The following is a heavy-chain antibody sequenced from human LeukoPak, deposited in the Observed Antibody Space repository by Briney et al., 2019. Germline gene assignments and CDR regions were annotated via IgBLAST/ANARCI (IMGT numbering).Heavy chain of an antibody. CDR1: GGSISSYY. J-gene: IGHJ3*02. D-gene: IGHD1-14*01. Sequence: SETLSLTCTVSGGSISSYYWSWIRQPPGKGLEWIGYIYYSGSTNYNPSLKSRVTISVDTSKNQFSLKLSSVTAADPAVYYCARQVPTKNGESAFDIWGPGTMVTVSS. CDR2: IYYSGST. CDR3: ARQVPTKNGESAFDI. V-gene: IGHV4-59*08.